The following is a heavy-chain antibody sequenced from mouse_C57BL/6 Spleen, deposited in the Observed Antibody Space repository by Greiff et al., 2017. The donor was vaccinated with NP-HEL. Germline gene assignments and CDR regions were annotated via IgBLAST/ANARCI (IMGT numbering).Heavy chain of an antibody. CDR2: IRSKSNNYET. CDR1: GFSFNTYA. J-gene: IGHJ2*01. CDR3: STGKGFDY. D-gene: IGHD4-1*02. V-gene: IGHV10-1*01. Sequence: EVKLMESGGGLVQPKGSLKLSCAASGFSFNTYAMNWVRQSPGKGLEWVALIRSKSNNYETYYADSVKDRFTISRDDSERMLYLPMNNLKTEDTAMYYCSTGKGFDYWGQGTTLTVSS.